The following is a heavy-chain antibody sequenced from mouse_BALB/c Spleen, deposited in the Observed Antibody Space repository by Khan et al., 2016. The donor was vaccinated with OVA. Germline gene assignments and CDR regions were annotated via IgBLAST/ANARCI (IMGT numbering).Heavy chain of an antibody. CDR1: GFTFSSYG. J-gene: IGHJ4*01. D-gene: IGHD1-1*01. V-gene: IGHV5-6*01. CDR3: TRNRGTTVLYPYYYAMDY. CDR2: ISSGGSYT. Sequence: EVQLVESGGDLVKPGGSLKLSCAASGFTFSSYGMSWVRQTPDKRLEWVATISSGGSYTYYPDSVKGRFTISRDNAKNTLYMQMSSLKSEATAMYYCTRNRGTTVLYPYYYAMDYWGQGTSVTVSS.